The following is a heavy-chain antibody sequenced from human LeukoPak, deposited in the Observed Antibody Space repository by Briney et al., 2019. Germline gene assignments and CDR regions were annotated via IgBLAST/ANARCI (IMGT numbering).Heavy chain of an antibody. D-gene: IGHD2-2*01. CDR3: AKDRGYCSSTSCYATWVLDY. CDR2: VSGHST. V-gene: IGHV3-23*01. CDR1: GFTLRNYA. J-gene: IGHJ4*02. Sequence: GGSLRLSCAVSGFTLRNYAMYWVRQAPGKGLEWVSAVSGHSTYYADSVKGRFTISRDNSKNTLYLQMNSLRAEDTAVYYCAKDRGYCSSTSCYATWVLDYWGQGTLVTVSS.